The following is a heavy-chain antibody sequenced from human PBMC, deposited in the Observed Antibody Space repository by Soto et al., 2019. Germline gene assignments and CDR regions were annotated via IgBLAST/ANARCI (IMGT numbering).Heavy chain of an antibody. CDR1: GFTFNTYD. Sequence: EVQLVESGGGLVKPGGSLRLSCAASGFTFNTYDMNWVRQAPGKGLEWVSSITTISAYIYYADSLKCPIPISRDNANNSLCLQRNSLRAGDTAVYYCVRSGTARLLRHSWFATWGQGALVTVSS. CDR3: VRSGTARLLRHSWFAT. J-gene: IGHJ5*02. V-gene: IGHV3-21*01. CDR2: ITTISAYI. D-gene: IGHD1-1*01.